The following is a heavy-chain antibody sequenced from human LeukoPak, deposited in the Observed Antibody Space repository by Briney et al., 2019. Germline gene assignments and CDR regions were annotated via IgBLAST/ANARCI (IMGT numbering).Heavy chain of an antibody. Sequence: ASVKVSCKASGYTFTGYYMHWVRQAPGQGREWMGWINPNSGGTNYAQKFQGRVTMTRDTSISTAYMELSRLRSDHTAVYYCARDRFSSSWYEVVDAFDIWGQGTMVTVSS. J-gene: IGHJ3*02. CDR2: INPNSGGT. CDR1: GYTFTGYY. V-gene: IGHV1-2*02. CDR3: ARDRFSSSWYEVVDAFDI. D-gene: IGHD6-13*01.